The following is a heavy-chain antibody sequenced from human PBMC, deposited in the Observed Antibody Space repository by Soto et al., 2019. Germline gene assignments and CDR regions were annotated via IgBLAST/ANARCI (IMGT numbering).Heavy chain of an antibody. CDR2: INHSGST. CDR1: GGTISSGGYY. CDR3: ARLYPPLRGSSWLDY. D-gene: IGHD6-13*01. V-gene: IGHV4-34*01. Sequence: PSETLCLTCPVSGGTISSGGYYWSWIRKPPGKGLEWIGEINHSGSTNYNPSLKSRVTISVDTSKNQFSLKLSSVTAADTAVYYCARLYPPLRGSSWLDYWGQGTLVTVSS. J-gene: IGHJ4*02.